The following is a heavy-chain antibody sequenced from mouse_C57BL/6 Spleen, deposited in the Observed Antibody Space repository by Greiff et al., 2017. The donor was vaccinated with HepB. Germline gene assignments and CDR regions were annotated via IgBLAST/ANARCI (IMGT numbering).Heavy chain of an antibody. J-gene: IGHJ2*01. D-gene: IGHD1-1*01. V-gene: IGHV1-52*01. CDR3: ARWAHYGRGFDY. CDR2: IDPSDSET. CDR1: GYTFTSYW. Sequence: VQLQQPGAELVRPGSSVKLSCKASGYTFTSYWMHWVKQRPIQGLEWIGNIDPSDSETHYNQKFKDKATLTVDKSSSTAYMQLSSLTSEDSAVYYCARWAHYGRGFDYWGQGTTLTVSS.